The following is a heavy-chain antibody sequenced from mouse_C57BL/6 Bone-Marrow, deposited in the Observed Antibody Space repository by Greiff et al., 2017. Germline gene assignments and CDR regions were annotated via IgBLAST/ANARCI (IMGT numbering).Heavy chain of an antibody. CDR3: ARDYYGSSYVRGFAY. D-gene: IGHD1-1*01. Sequence: QVQLQQSGAELAKPGASVKLSCKASGYTFTSYWMHWVKQRPGQGLEWIGYINPSSGYTKYNQKFKDKATLTADKSSSTAYMQLSSLTYEDSAVYYGARDYYGSSYVRGFAYWGQGTLVTVSA. V-gene: IGHV1-7*01. CDR1: GYTFTSYW. J-gene: IGHJ3*01. CDR2: INPSSGYT.